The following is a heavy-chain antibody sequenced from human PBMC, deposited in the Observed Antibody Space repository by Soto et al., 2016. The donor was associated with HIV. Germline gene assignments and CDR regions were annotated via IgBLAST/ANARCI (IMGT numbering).Heavy chain of an antibody. D-gene: IGHD2-2*01. V-gene: IGHV1-18*01. Sequence: QVQLVQSGAEVKKPGASVEVSCKASGDTFTNYGITWVRQAPGQGLEWVGWISAYNGNTNYAQKLQGRVTMTTDTFTSTVHMELRSLTSDDTAVYYCARRGGRVPAAIMGFXYWGQGTLVTVSS. J-gene: IGHJ4*02. CDR2: ISAYNGNT. CDR1: GDTFTNYG. CDR3: ARRGGRVPAAIMGFXY.